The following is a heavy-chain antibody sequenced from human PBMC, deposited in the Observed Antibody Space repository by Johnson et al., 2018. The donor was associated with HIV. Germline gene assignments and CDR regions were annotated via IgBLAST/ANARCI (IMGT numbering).Heavy chain of an antibody. Sequence: QVQLVESGGGVVQPGRPLRLSCAASGFPFSSYGMHWVRQATGKGLAWAAVLSYDGSNKYSSAPVKGRFTISRDNAKKSLYLQLNILRAEDTAVYYCAKDDALQREPNAFDIWGQGTMVTVSS. D-gene: IGHD1-14*01. V-gene: IGHV3-30*18. CDR3: AKDDALQREPNAFDI. CDR1: GFPFSSYG. CDR2: LSYDGSNK. J-gene: IGHJ3*02.